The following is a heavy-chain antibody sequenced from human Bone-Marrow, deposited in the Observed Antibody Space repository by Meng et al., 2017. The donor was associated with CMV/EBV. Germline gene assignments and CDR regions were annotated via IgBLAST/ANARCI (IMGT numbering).Heavy chain of an antibody. CDR2: IIPIFGTA. CDR3: ARSDSSSSYYYYGMDV. Sequence: SVKVSCKASGGTFSSYAISWVRQAPGQGLEWMGGIIPIFGTANYAQKFQGRVTITTDESTSTAYMELSSLRAEDTAVYYCARSDSSSSYYYYGMDVWGQGTTVTVSS. J-gene: IGHJ6*02. CDR1: GGTFSSYA. V-gene: IGHV1-69*05. D-gene: IGHD6-6*01.